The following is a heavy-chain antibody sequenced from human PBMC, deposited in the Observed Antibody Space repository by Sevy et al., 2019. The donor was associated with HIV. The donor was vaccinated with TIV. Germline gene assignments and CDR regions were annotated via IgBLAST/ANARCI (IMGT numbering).Heavy chain of an antibody. CDR3: ADHLESAFVDY. J-gene: IGHJ4*02. V-gene: IGHV3-23*01. Sequence: GGSLRLSCAASGFTFSSYAMSWVRQAPGKGLEWVSAISGSGGSTYYAESVKGRFTISRDNSKNTLYLQMNSLRAEDTAVYYCADHLESAFVDYWGQGTLVTVSS. CDR1: GFTFSSYA. D-gene: IGHD3-3*01. CDR2: ISGSGGST.